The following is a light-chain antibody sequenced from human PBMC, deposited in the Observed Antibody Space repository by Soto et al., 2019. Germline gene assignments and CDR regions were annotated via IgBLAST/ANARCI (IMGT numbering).Light chain of an antibody. J-gene: IGKJ1*01. CDR3: QPYGNSPET. Sequence: IVLTQSPGTLSLSPGERATLSCRASQSVTNNYLAWYQQKPGQAPRLLIYGASSWATGIPDRFSGSGSGTDFTLTISRLEPEDFAVYYCQPYGNSPETCGQGTKVDI. CDR2: GAS. CDR1: QSVTNNY. V-gene: IGKV3-20*01.